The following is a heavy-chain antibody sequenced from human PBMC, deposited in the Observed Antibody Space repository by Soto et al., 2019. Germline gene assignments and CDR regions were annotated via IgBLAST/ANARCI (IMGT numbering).Heavy chain of an antibody. J-gene: IGHJ6*02. V-gene: IGHV3-23*01. CDR1: GFTFSSYA. D-gene: IGHD2-21*02. CDR3: RPGDCRDYYYYGMDV. Sequence: EVQLLESGGGLVQPGGSLRLSCAASGFTFSSYAMSWVRQAPGKGLEWGSAISGSGGSTYYADSVKGRFTISRDNSKTTLYLQMNSLRAEDTAVYYCRPGDCRDYYYYGMDVWGQGTTVTVSS. CDR2: ISGSGGST.